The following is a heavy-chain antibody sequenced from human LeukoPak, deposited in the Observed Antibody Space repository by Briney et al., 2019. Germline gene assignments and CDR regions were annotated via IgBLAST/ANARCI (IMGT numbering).Heavy chain of an antibody. D-gene: IGHD3-3*01. CDR2: ISGSGGST. CDR3: AKLTIFGVVTPNGMDV. CDR1: GFTFSSYA. Sequence: HPGGSLRLSCAASGFTFSSYAMRWVRQAPGKGLEWVSAISGSGGSTYYADSVKGRFTISRDNSKNTLYLQMNSLRAEDTAVYYCAKLTIFGVVTPNGMDVWGQGTTVTVSS. J-gene: IGHJ6*02. V-gene: IGHV3-23*01.